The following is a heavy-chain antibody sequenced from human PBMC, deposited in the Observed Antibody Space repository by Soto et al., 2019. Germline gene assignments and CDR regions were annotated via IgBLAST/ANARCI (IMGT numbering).Heavy chain of an antibody. V-gene: IGHV4-34*01. CDR2: INHSGST. J-gene: IGHJ5*02. CDR3: ALRIAAAAGFLGWFDP. D-gene: IGHD6-13*01. Sequence: SETLSLTCAVYGGSFSGYYWIWIRQPPGKGLEWIGEINHSGSTNYNPSLKSRVTISVDTSKNQFSLKLSSVTAADTAVYYCALRIAAAAGFLGWFDPWGQGTLVTVSS. CDR1: GGSFSGYY.